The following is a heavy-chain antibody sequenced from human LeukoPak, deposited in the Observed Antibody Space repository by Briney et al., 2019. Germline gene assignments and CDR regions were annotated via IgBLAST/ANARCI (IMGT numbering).Heavy chain of an antibody. CDR3: ARGGGIQLSPQEADY. J-gene: IGHJ4*02. CDR1: GYTFTGYY. V-gene: IGHV1-2*04. CDR2: INPNSGGT. Sequence: GASVKVSCKASGYTFTGYYMHWVRQAPGQGLEWMGWINPNSGGTNYAQKFQGWVTMTRDTSISTAYMELSRLRSDDTAVYYCARGGGIQLSPQEADYWGQGTLVTVSS. D-gene: IGHD5-18*01.